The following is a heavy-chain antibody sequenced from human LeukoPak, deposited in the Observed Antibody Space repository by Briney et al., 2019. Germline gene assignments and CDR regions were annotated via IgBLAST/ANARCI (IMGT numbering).Heavy chain of an antibody. CDR1: GGSISSYY. CDR3: ARVFDSSRWYGVYYYYYGMDV. Sequence: SETLSLTCTVSGGSISSYYWSWIRQPPGKGLEWIGYIYYSGSTNYNPSLKSRVTISVDTSKNQFSRKLSSVTAADTAVYYCARVFDSSRWYGVYYYYYGMDVWGQGTTVTVSS. D-gene: IGHD6-13*01. V-gene: IGHV4-59*01. J-gene: IGHJ6*02. CDR2: IYYSGST.